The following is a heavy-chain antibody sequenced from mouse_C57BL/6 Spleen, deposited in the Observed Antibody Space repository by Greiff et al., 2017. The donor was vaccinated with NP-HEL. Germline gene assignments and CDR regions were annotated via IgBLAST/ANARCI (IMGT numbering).Heavy chain of an antibody. CDR1: GYTFTSYW. CDR3: ARRGHYYGSSWDY. V-gene: IGHV1-61*01. Sequence: QVQLQQPGAELVRPGSSVKLSCKASGYTFTSYWMDWVKQRPGQGLEWIGNIYPSDSETHYNQKFKDKATLTVDKSSSTAYMQLSSLTSEDSAVYYCARRGHYYGSSWDYWGQGTTLTVSS. D-gene: IGHD1-1*01. CDR2: IYPSDSET. J-gene: IGHJ2*01.